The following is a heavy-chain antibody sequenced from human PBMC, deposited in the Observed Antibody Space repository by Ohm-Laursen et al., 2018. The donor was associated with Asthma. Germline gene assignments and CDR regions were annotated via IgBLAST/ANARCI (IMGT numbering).Heavy chain of an antibody. J-gene: IGHJ6*02. V-gene: IGHV7-4-1*02. CDR2: INTNTGNP. Sequence: GSSVKVSCKASGYTFTSYAMHWVRQAPGQGLEWMGWINTNTGNPTYAQGFTGRFVFSLDTSVSTAYLQISSLKAEDTAVYYCARVGAIGVNGYYYGMDVWGQGTTVTVSS. D-gene: IGHD3-10*01. CDR3: ARVGAIGVNGYYYGMDV. CDR1: GYTFTSYA.